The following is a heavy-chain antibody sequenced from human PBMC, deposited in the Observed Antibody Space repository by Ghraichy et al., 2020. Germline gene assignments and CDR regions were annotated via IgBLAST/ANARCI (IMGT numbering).Heavy chain of an antibody. CDR1: GYTFTGYY. CDR2: INPNSGGT. D-gene: IGHD3-3*01. J-gene: IGHJ6*02. CDR3: ARDRRDFWSGYPIYYYYGMDV. Sequence: ASVKVSCKASGYTFTGYYMHWVRQAPGQGLEWMGWINPNSGGTNYAQKFQGRVTMTRDTSISTAYMELSRLRSDDTAVYYCARDRRDFWSGYPIYYYYGMDVWGQGTTVTVPS. V-gene: IGHV1-2*02.